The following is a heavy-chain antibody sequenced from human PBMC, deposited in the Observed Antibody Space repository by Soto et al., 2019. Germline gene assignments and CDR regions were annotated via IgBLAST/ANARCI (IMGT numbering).Heavy chain of an antibody. J-gene: IGHJ4*02. V-gene: IGHV4-4*07. CDR3: AREVRGGFTGIFDQ. CDR2: IYTDGTT. Sequence: SETLSLTCTVSGDSISDYFYWSWIRQPAGKGLEWIGRIYTDGTTKYNPSLKSRVTLSLDKSKNQFSLRLSSVTAADTAVYYFAREVRGGFTGIFDQWGRGSRVTVSS. D-gene: IGHD2-15*01. CDR1: GDSISDYFY.